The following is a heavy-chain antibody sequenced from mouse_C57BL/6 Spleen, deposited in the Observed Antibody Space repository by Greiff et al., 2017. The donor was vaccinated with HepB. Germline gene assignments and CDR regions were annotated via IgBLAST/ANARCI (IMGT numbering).Heavy chain of an antibody. CDR2: INPNNGGT. J-gene: IGHJ2*01. CDR1: GYTFTDYY. Sequence: VQLQQSGPELVKPGASVKISCKASGYTFTDYYMNWVKQSHGKSLEWIGDINPNNGGTSYNQKFKGKATLTVDKSSSTAYMELRSLTSEDSAVYYCASRGGPGYWGQGTTLTVSS. V-gene: IGHV1-26*01. CDR3: ASRGGPGY.